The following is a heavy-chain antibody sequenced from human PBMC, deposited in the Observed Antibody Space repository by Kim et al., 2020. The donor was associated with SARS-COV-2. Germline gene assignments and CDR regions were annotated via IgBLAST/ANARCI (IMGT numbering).Heavy chain of an antibody. V-gene: IGHV3-7*03. Sequence: GIKKYEVDSQKGRFTISRDNSKNSVWLQMNSQRAEDTAVYYCTRYWTSDYWGQGTLVTVSS. CDR2: GIKK. CDR3: TRYWTSDY. J-gene: IGHJ4*02. D-gene: IGHD1-1*01.